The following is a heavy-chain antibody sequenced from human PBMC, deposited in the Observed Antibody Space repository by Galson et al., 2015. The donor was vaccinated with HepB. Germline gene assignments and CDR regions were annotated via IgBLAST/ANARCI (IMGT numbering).Heavy chain of an antibody. CDR1: GFTFSDYY. CDR2: ISGWSSYT. V-gene: IGHV3-11*06. Sequence: SLRLSCAASGFTFSDYYISWIRQAPGKGLEWVSLISGWSSYTNYADSVKGRFTVSRDNAMNSVYLLMTSLRAEDSAVYYCARDPRGAVTAPDCWGQGTLVAVSS. D-gene: IGHD2-21*02. J-gene: IGHJ4*02. CDR3: ARDPRGAVTAPDC.